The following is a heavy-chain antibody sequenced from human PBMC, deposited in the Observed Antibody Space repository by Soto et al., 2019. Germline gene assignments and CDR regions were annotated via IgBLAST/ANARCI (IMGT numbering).Heavy chain of an antibody. CDR1: GASFSVYY. J-gene: IGHJ4*02. CDR2: INHSGST. V-gene: IGHV4-34*01. D-gene: IGHD3-10*01. CDR3: ARSITLVRGPPGY. Sequence: PETLSLTCAVYGASFSVYYCSWIRQPPGKGLECIGEINHSGSTNYNPLLKSRVTTSVDASKKQFSLKLRYVTDADKDVYYGARSITLVRGPPGYWGQGTLVTVSS.